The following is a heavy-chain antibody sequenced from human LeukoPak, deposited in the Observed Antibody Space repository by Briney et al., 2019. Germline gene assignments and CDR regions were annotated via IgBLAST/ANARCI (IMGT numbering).Heavy chain of an antibody. D-gene: IGHD3-22*01. CDR2: IYHGGST. J-gene: IGHJ5*02. CDR1: GGSISSGGYS. Sequence: PSETLSLTCAVSGGSISSGGYSWSWIRQPPGKGLEWIGYIYHGGSTYYNPSLKSRVTISVDRSKNQFSLKLSSVTAADTAVYYCARGEYYDSSGYYSTNWFDPWGQGTLVTVSS. CDR3: ARGEYYDSSGYYSTNWFDP. V-gene: IGHV4-30-2*01.